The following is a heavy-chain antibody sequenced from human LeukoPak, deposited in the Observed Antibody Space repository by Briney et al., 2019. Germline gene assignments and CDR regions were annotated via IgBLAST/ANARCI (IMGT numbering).Heavy chain of an antibody. V-gene: IGHV4-4*07. CDR1: GGSISSYY. D-gene: IGHD1-26*01. Sequence: SETLSLTCTVAGGSISSYYWSWIRQPAGKGLEWIGRIYTSGSTNYNHSLKSRVTMSVDTSKNQFSLKLSSVTAADTAVYYCARGRGSYSWFDPWGQGTLVTVSS. CDR3: ARGRGSYSWFDP. CDR2: IYTSGST. J-gene: IGHJ5*02.